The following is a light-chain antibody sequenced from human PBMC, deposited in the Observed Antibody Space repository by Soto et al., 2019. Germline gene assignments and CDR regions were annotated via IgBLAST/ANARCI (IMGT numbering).Light chain of an antibody. V-gene: IGKV1-9*01. CDR1: QGISSY. CDR3: QQLKCHPPT. Sequence: DIQLTQSPSFLSASVGDRVTITCRASQGISSYLAWYQQKPGKAPKLLVYAASSLQSGVPSRFSGSGSGTDFTLTISSLQPEDFASYHCQQLKCHPPTFGGGTKVDIK. J-gene: IGKJ4*01. CDR2: AAS.